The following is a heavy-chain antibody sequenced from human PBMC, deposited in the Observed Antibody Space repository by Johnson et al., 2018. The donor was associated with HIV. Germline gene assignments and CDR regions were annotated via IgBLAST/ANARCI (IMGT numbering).Heavy chain of an antibody. D-gene: IGHD7-27*01. J-gene: IGHJ3*02. CDR1: GFTFSSYG. CDR2: IRYDGSNK. V-gene: IGHV3-30*02. Sequence: QVQLVESGGGLVKPGGSLRLSCAASGFTFSSYGMHWVRQAPGKGLEWVAFIRYDGSNKYYADSVKGRFTISRDNSKNTLYLQMNSLRAEDTAVYYCARENWGQRMNAFDIWGQGTMVTVSS. CDR3: ARENWGQRMNAFDI.